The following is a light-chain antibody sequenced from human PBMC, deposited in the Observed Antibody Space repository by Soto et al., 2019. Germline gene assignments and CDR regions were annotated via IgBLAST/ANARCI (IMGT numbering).Light chain of an antibody. J-gene: IGKJ2*01. CDR2: GAS. CDR1: QSVSSSN. Sequence: EIVLTQSPGTLSLSPGERATLSCRASQSVSSSNLAWHYQKPGQPPRLLIFGASSRATGIPDRFSGSGSGTDFTLTISRVEPEDFAMYYCQQYGGSTIFTFGQGTKLEI. V-gene: IGKV3-20*01. CDR3: QQYGGSTIFT.